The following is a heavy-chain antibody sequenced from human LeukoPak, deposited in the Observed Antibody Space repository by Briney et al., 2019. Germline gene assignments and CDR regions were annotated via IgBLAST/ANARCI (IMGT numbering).Heavy chain of an antibody. CDR2: ISGSGGST. CDR3: AKDPSFVDYHYYMDV. V-gene: IGHV3-23*01. D-gene: IGHD2/OR15-2a*01. J-gene: IGHJ6*03. CDR1: GFTFSSYA. Sequence: PGGSLRLSCAASGFTFSSYAMSWVRQAPGKGLEWVSAISGSGGSTYYADSVKGRFTICRDNSKNTLYLQMNSLRAEDTAVYYCAKDPSFVDYHYYMDVWGKGTTVTVSS.